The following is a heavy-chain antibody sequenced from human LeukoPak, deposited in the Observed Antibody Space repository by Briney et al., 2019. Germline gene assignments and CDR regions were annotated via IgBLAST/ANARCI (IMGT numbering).Heavy chain of an antibody. Sequence: PGGSLRLSCEASGFTFSNFWMHWVRQAPGKGLVWVSRINSDVSITGYADSVKGRFTVSRDNAKNKLYLQMKRLRAEDTAVYDFVRGNPEWGCDCLFGWGQGEMVTVSS. CDR3: VRGNPEWGCDCLFG. D-gene: IGHD2-21*01. V-gene: IGHV3-74*01. CDR1: GFTFSNFW. J-gene: IGHJ3*01. CDR2: INSDVSIT.